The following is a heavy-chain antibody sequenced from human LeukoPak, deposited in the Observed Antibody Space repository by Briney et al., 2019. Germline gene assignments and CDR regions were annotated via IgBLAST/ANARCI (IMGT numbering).Heavy chain of an antibody. J-gene: IGHJ3*02. V-gene: IGHV3-23*01. CDR3: AKGGSGFGAFDI. D-gene: IGHD5-12*01. CDR1: GFTFNTYA. CDR2: ISGSGGDT. Sequence: GGSLRLSCAASGFTFNTYAMSWVRQAPGKGLEWVSAISGSGGDTYYADSVKGRFTISRDNSNNTLYLQMNSLRAEDTAVYYCAKGGSGFGAFDIWGQGTMVTVSS.